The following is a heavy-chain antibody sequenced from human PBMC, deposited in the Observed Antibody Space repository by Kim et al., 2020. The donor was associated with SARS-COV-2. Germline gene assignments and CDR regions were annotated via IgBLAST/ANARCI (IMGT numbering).Heavy chain of an antibody. CDR2: ISGSGGST. V-gene: IGHV3-23*01. Sequence: GGSLRLSCAASGFTFSSYAMSWVRQAPGKGLEWVSAISGSGGSTYYADSVKGRFTLSRDNSKNTLYLQMNSLRAEDTAVYYCAKSPRLIGSSWYRRGSYYYYGMDVWGQGTTVTVSS. CDR1: GFTFSSYA. D-gene: IGHD6-13*01. CDR3: AKSPRLIGSSWYRRGSYYYYGMDV. J-gene: IGHJ6*02.